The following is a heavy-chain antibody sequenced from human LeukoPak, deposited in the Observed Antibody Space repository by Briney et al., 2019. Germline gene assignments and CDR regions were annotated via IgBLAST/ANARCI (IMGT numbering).Heavy chain of an antibody. J-gene: IGHJ4*02. CDR1: DYTFSSYG. V-gene: IGHV1-18*01. D-gene: IGHD6-19*01. Sequence: GASVKVSCKASDYTFSSYGISWVRQAPGQGLEWMGWISGYNGNTEYAQKLQGRVTMTTDTSTSTAYMELRSLRSDDTAVYYCARRSSDWYFDYWGQGTLVTVSS. CDR2: ISGYNGNT. CDR3: ARRSSDWYFDY.